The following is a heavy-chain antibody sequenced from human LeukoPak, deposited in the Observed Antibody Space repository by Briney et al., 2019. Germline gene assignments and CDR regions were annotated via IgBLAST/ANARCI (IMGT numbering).Heavy chain of an antibody. CDR3: ARDPLGY. CDR2: IYYSGST. Sequence: SETLSLTCTVSGGSISSSDYYWSWIRQPPGKGLGWIGFIYYSGSTYYNPSLKSRVTISVDTSKNQFSLKLSSVTAADTAVYYCARDPLGYWGQGTLVTVSS. D-gene: IGHD6-6*01. V-gene: IGHV4-30-4*01. CDR1: GGSISSSDYY. J-gene: IGHJ4*02.